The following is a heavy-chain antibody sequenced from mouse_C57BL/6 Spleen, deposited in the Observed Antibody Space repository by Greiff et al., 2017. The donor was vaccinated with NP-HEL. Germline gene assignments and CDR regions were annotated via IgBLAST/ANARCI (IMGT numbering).Heavy chain of an antibody. J-gene: IGHJ4*01. CDR1: GYSITSGYY. Sequence: EVQLVESGPGLVKPSQSLSLTCSVTGYSITSGYYWNWIRQFPGNKLEWMGYISYDGSNNYNPSLKNRISITRDTSKNQFFLKLNSVTTEDTATYYCATYYSNFHYAMDYWGQGTSVTVSS. CDR3: ATYYSNFHYAMDY. CDR2: ISYDGSN. D-gene: IGHD2-5*01. V-gene: IGHV3-6*01.